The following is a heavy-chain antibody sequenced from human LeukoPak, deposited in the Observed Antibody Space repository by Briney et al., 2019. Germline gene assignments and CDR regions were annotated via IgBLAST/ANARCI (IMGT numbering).Heavy chain of an antibody. V-gene: IGHV4-30-2*01. J-gene: IGHJ5*02. Sequence: SETLSLTCAVSGGSISSGGYSWSWIRQPPGKGLEWIGYIYHSGSTYYNPSLKSRVTISVDRSKNQFSLKLSSVTAADTAVYYCARTSDTYYYDTWGQGTLVTVSS. CDR1: GGSISSGGYS. D-gene: IGHD3-22*01. CDR2: IYHSGST. CDR3: ARTSDTYYYDT.